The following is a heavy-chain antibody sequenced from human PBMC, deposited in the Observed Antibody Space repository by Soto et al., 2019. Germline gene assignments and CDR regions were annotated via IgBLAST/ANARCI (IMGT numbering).Heavy chain of an antibody. CDR3: VRDIQVYGSDSNYNNPRDV. CDR1: GFTFSTYD. V-gene: IGHV3-11*05. Sequence: GGSLRLSCAASGFTFSTYDMAWFRQAPGKGLEWISYISTTGGLTKYADSVEARFTVSRDDAKNSMFLQMTSLRIDDTAIYYCVRDIQVYGSDSNYNNPRDVWGPGTLVTVSS. D-gene: IGHD3-10*01. J-gene: IGHJ4*02. CDR2: ISTTGGLT.